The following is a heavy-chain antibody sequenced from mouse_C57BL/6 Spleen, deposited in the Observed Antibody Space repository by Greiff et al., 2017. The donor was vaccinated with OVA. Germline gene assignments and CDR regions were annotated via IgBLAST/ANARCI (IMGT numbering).Heavy chain of an antibody. J-gene: IGHJ4*01. CDR1: GYTFTSYW. CDR3: ATMVTTRGYYAMDY. Sequence: VQLQQPGAELVRPGSSVKLSCKASGYTFTSYWMHWVKQRPIQGLEWIGNIDPSDSETHYNQKFKDKATLTVDKSSSTAYMQLSSLTSEDSAVYYCATMVTTRGYYAMDYWGQGTSVTVSS. V-gene: IGHV1-52*01. CDR2: IDPSDSET. D-gene: IGHD2-2*01.